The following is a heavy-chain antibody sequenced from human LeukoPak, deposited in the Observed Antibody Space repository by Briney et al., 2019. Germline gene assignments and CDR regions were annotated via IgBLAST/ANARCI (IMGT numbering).Heavy chain of an antibody. CDR3: ARGPYLSITMVRGVTHLYFDY. CDR2: IYSGGST. Sequence: GGSLRLSSAASGFTVSSNYMSWVRQAPGKGLEWVSVIYSGGSTYYADSVKGRFTISRDNSKNTLYLQMNSLRAEDTAVYYCARGPYLSITMVRGVTHLYFDYWGKGTLDPFSS. CDR1: GFTVSSNY. D-gene: IGHD3-10*01. J-gene: IGHJ4*02. V-gene: IGHV3-53*01.